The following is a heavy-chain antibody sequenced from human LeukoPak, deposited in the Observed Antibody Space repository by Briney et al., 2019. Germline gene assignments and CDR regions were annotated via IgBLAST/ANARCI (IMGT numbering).Heavy chain of an antibody. D-gene: IGHD4-23*01. CDR2: INHSGST. CDR1: GGSFSGYY. Sequence: SETLSLTCAVYGGSFSGYYWSWIRQPPGKGLEWIGEINHSGSTNYNPPLESRVTISVDTSKNQFSLKLSSVTAADTAVYYCARGWRASDDYGGNSFDYWGQGTLVTVSS. CDR3: ARGWRASDDYGGNSFDY. V-gene: IGHV4-34*01. J-gene: IGHJ4*02.